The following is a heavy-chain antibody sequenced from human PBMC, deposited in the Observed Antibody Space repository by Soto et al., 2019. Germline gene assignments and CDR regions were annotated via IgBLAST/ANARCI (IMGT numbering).Heavy chain of an antibody. D-gene: IGHD3-22*01. V-gene: IGHV4-59*08. CDR1: GGSISSYS. Sequence: QVQLQESGPGLLRPSETLSLNCTVSGGSISSYSWSWIRQSPGKGLEWIGDIYYDGSTDYNPSLKSRVTISVDTSQNQLSLKLSSVTAADTAVYYCARLIDRDWFDPWGQGTLVTVSS. CDR3: ARLIDRDWFDP. J-gene: IGHJ5*02. CDR2: IYYDGST.